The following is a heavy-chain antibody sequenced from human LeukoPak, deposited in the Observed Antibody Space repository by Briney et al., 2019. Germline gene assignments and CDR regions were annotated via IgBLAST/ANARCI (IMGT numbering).Heavy chain of an antibody. CDR1: GRSFSGYY. CDR2: INHSGST. V-gene: IGHV4-34*01. Sequence: SETLSLTCAVYGRSFSGYYWSWIRQPPGKGLEWIGEINHSGSTNYNPSLKSRVTISVDTSENQFSLKLSSVTAADTAVYYCARGLYDFWSGYSYYFDYWGQGTLVTVSS. J-gene: IGHJ4*02. CDR3: ARGLYDFWSGYSYYFDY. D-gene: IGHD3-3*01.